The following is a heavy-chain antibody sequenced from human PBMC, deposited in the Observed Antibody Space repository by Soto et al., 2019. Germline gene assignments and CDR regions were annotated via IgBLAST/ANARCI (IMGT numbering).Heavy chain of an antibody. V-gene: IGHV3-23*01. CDR1: GFTFSNYA. Sequence: ELQLLESGGGLVQPGGSLRLSCAASGFTFSNYAMYWVRQAPGKGLEWVSAISGSGVNTYYADSVKGRFTISRDNSKNTMDLQMNSLRADDTALYYCAKDRDIVVVEATDEAFDVWGQGTMVSVSS. D-gene: IGHD2-15*01. J-gene: IGHJ3*01. CDR3: AKDRDIVVVEATDEAFDV. CDR2: ISGSGVNT.